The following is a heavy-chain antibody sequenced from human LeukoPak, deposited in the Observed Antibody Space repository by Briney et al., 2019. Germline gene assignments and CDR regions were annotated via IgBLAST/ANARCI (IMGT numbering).Heavy chain of an antibody. CDR2: IHHGGST. D-gene: IGHD3-22*01. J-gene: IGHJ4*02. CDR3: ASDSSGYYYPYY. CDR1: GGSISRYY. V-gene: IGHV4-59*08. Sequence: PSETLSLTCIVSGGSISRYYWSWIRQPPGKGLEWIGYIHHGGSTNYNPFLKSRVTISVDTSKSQFSLKLSSVTAADTAVYYCASDSSGYYYPYYWGQGTLVTVSS.